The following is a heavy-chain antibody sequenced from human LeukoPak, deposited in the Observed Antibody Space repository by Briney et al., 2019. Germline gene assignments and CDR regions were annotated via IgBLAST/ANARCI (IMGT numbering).Heavy chain of an antibody. CDR1: GYTFTSYG. Sequence: GASVKVSCKASGYTFTSYGISWVRQAPGQGLEWMGWISAYNGNTNYAQKLQGRVTMTTDTSTSTAYMELRSLRSDDTAVYYCARATGYSSSWFRYNWFDPWGQGTLVTVSS. CDR3: ARATGYSSSWFRYNWFDP. CDR2: ISAYNGNT. D-gene: IGHD6-13*01. V-gene: IGHV1-18*01. J-gene: IGHJ5*02.